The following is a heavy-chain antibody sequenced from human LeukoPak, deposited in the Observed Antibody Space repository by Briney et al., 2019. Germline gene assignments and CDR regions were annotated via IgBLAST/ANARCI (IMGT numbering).Heavy chain of an antibody. Sequence: SETLSLTCAVYGGSFSGYYWSWIRQPPGKGLEWIGEINHSGSTNYNPSLKSRVTISVDTSKNQFSLKLSSVTAADTAVYYCAREVAAAGTIDYWGQGTLVTVSS. D-gene: IGHD6-13*01. CDR1: GGSFSGYY. CDR2: INHSGST. V-gene: IGHV4-34*01. J-gene: IGHJ4*02. CDR3: AREVAAAGTIDY.